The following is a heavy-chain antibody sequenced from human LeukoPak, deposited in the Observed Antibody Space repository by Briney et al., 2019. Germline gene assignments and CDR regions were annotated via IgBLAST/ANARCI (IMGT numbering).Heavy chain of an antibody. V-gene: IGHV1-24*01. CDR1: GYTLTELS. CDR2: FDPEDGET. D-gene: IGHD2/OR15-2a*01. J-gene: IGHJ3*02. Sequence: GASVKVSCKVSGYTLTELSMHWVRQAPGKGLEWMGGFDPEDGETIYAQKFQGRVTMTEDTSTDTAYMELSSLRSEDTAVYYCATAVIYPHAFDIWGQGTMVTVSS. CDR3: ATAVIYPHAFDI.